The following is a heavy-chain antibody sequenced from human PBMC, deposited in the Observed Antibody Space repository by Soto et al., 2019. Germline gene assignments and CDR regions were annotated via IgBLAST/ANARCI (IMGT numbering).Heavy chain of an antibody. CDR2: IIPIFGTA. Sequence: QVQLVQSGAEVKKPGSSVKVSCKASGGTFSSYAISWVRQAPGQGLEWMGGIIPIFGTANYAQKFQGRVTITADESTNTAYMELSSLRSEDTAVYYCASRETYYYDSSGYFVPWDHWGQGTLVTVSS. CDR3: ASRETYYYDSSGYFVPWDH. CDR1: GGTFSSYA. J-gene: IGHJ4*02. V-gene: IGHV1-69*12. D-gene: IGHD3-22*01.